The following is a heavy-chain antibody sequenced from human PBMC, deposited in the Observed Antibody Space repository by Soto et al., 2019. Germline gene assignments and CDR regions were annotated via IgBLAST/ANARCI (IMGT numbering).Heavy chain of an antibody. CDR1: GFTFSNYA. Sequence: GGSLRLSCAASGFTFSNYAMNWVRQAPGKGLEWVASISSSSNYIYYADSLKGRFTVSRDNAKNSLHLQVDSLRAEDTAVYYCARGGVYGGNSHPGWLDPWRQGTLVTVSS. V-gene: IGHV3-21*01. CDR3: ARGGVYGGNSHPGWLDP. D-gene: IGHD4-17*01. J-gene: IGHJ5*02. CDR2: ISSSSNYI.